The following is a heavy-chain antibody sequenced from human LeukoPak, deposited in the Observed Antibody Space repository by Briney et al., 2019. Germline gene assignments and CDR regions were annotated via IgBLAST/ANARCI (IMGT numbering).Heavy chain of an antibody. CDR3: AGEYGAFDI. J-gene: IGHJ3*02. Sequence: GGSLRLSCAASGFTFSSYAMSWVRRAPGKGLEWVSAISGSGGSTYYTDSVKGRFTISRDNSKNTLYLQVNSLRAEDTAVYYCAGEYGAFDIWGQGTMVTVSS. D-gene: IGHD3-10*01. CDR2: ISGSGGST. CDR1: GFTFSSYA. V-gene: IGHV3-23*01.